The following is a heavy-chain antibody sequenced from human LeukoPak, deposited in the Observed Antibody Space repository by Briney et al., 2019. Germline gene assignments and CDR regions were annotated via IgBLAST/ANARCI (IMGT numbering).Heavy chain of an antibody. CDR1: GFTFSSYE. V-gene: IGHV3-48*03. Sequence: PGGSLRLSCAASGFTFSSYEMNWVRQAPGKGLEWVSYISSSGSTIYYADSVKGRFTISRDNAKNTLYLQMNSLRAEDTAVYYCGREILEPGKTLTYWGQGSLITVSS. D-gene: IGHD1-14*01. CDR2: ISSSGSTI. CDR3: GREILEPGKTLTY. J-gene: IGHJ4*02.